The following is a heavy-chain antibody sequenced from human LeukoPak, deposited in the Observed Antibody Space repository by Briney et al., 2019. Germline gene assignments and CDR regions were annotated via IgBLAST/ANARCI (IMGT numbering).Heavy chain of an antibody. CDR1: GFTFSDYY. Sequence: GSLRLSCAASGFTFSDYYMSWIRQAPGKGLEWVSYISSSGSTIYYADPVKGRFTISRDNAKNSLYLQMNSLRAEDTAVYYCARLVSGYYFAPVDYWGQGTLVTVSS. CDR2: ISSSGSTI. CDR3: ARLVSGYYFAPVDY. J-gene: IGHJ4*02. D-gene: IGHD3-22*01. V-gene: IGHV3-11*01.